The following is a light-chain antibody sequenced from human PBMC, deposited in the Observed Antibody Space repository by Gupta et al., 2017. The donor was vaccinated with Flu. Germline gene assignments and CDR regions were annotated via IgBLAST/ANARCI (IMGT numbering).Light chain of an antibody. CDR1: QSGLYSSNNKNY. CDR3: QQEDSGPRT. J-gene: IGKJ1*01. CDR2: WAS. Sequence: DIVMTQSPDSLAVSLGERATINCKSSQSGLYSSNNKNYLAWYQQKPGQPPKLLIYWASTRESGVPDRFSGRGSGTDFTLTISSLQAEDVAVYYCQQEDSGPRTFGQGTKVEVK. V-gene: IGKV4-1*01.